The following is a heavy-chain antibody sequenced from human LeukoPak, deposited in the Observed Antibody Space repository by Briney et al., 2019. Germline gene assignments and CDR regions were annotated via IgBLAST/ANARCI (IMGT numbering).Heavy chain of an antibody. CDR2: IKQDGSET. CDR3: ARHRGTYYDY. D-gene: IGHD3-16*01. Sequence: PGGSLRLSCAASGFTFSSDWMSWVRQAPGKRLQWVANIKQDGSETYYVVSVRGRFTISRDNAKNSLYLQMNSLRAEDTAVYYCARHRGTYYDYWGQGTLVTVSS. V-gene: IGHV3-7*02. J-gene: IGHJ4*02. CDR1: GFTFSSDW.